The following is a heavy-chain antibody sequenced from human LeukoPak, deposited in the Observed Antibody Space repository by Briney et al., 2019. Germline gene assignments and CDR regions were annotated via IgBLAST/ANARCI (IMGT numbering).Heavy chain of an antibody. Sequence: GGSLRLSCTASGFTFGSYAMSWVRQAPGKGLEWVSSISGGSEDTYYADSVKGRFTISRDSSKSTLYLQMNSLRAEDTAVYYCARTIAQYSNSWLYFYYGLDVWGRGTTVTVSS. CDR3: ARTIAQYSNSWLYFYYGLDV. V-gene: IGHV3-23*01. CDR1: GFTFGSYA. J-gene: IGHJ6*01. D-gene: IGHD6-13*01. CDR2: ISGGSEDT.